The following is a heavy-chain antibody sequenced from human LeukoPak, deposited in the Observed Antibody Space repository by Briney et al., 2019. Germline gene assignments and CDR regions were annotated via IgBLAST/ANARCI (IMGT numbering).Heavy chain of an antibody. D-gene: IGHD3-9*01. J-gene: IGHJ4*02. CDR1: GGSISNYY. CDR2: IYYSGST. V-gene: IGHV4-59*01. CDR3: ARLEYDILMVKYSFDY. Sequence: SETLSLTCTVSGGSISNYYWSWIRQPPGRGLEWIGYIYYSGSTKCNPSLKSRVTIPVDTSKNQSSLRLSSVTAAATAVYYCARLEYDILMVKYSFDYWGQGTLVTVSS.